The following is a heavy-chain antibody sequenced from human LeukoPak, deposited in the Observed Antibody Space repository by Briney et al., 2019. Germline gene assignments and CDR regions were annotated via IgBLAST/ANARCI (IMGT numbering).Heavy chain of an antibody. Sequence: GGSLRLSCAASGFTFSSYGMHWVRQAPGKGLEWVAVISYDESNKYYADSVKGRFTISRDNSKNTLYLQMNSLRAEDTAVYYCAKDFGSTRYYYYYGMDVWGQGTTVTVSS. CDR3: AKDFGSTRYYYYYGMDV. CDR1: GFTFSSYG. CDR2: ISYDESNK. J-gene: IGHJ6*02. V-gene: IGHV3-30*18. D-gene: IGHD3-3*01.